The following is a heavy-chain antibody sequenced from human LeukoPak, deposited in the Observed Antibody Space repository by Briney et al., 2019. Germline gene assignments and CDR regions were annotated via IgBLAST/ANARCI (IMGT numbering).Heavy chain of an antibody. CDR3: ARVLISGRYGDDAFDI. Sequence: HWASVKVSCKASGYTFTCYDINWVRQATGQGLEWMGWMNPNSGNTGYAQKFQGRVTMTRNTSISTAYMELSSLRSEDTAVYYCARVLISGRYGDDAFDIWGQGTMVTVSS. CDR2: MNPNSGNT. V-gene: IGHV1-8*01. CDR1: GYTFTCYD. J-gene: IGHJ3*02. D-gene: IGHD6-19*01.